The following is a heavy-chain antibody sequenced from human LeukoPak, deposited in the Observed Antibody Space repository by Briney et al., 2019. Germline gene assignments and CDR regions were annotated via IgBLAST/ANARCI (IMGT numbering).Heavy chain of an antibody. J-gene: IGHJ3*02. V-gene: IGHV4-4*02. CDR1: GGSISSSNW. Sequence: PSGTLSPTCAVSGGSISSSNWWSWVRQPPGKGLEWIGEIYHSGSTNYNPSLKSRVTISVDKSKNQFSLKLSSVTAADTAVYYCAVDNGDYFRGDAFDIWGQGTMVTVSS. CDR2: IYHSGST. D-gene: IGHD4-17*01. CDR3: AVDNGDYFRGDAFDI.